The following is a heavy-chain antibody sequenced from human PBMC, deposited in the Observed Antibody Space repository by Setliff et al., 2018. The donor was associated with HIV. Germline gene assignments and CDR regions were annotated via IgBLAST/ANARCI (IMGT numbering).Heavy chain of an antibody. Sequence: LRLSCAASEFTFINYWMFLVRQAPGKGLEWVANIKFDGSEKYYVDSVKSRFSISRDNAKNSLFLHMNSLTADDTAVYYCARDRTGGWAFESWGQGTLVTVSS. CDR3: ARDRTGGWAFES. CDR2: IKFDGSEK. V-gene: IGHV3-7*03. D-gene: IGHD2-8*02. CDR1: EFTFINYW. J-gene: IGHJ4*02.